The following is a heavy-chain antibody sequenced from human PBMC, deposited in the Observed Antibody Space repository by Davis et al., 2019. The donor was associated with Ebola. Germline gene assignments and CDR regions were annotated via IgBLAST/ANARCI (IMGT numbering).Heavy chain of an antibody. CDR3: ARNSITKFNWLDP. J-gene: IGHJ5*02. CDR2: IYYTGST. Sequence: MPSETLSLTCTVSGGSISSHYWSWIRQPPGKGLEWIGYIYYTGSTDYNPSLKSRVTISVDTSRNQFSLKMRSVTAADTAVYYCARNSITKFNWLDPWGQGALVTVSS. V-gene: IGHV4-59*11. CDR1: GGSISSHY. D-gene: IGHD1-14*01.